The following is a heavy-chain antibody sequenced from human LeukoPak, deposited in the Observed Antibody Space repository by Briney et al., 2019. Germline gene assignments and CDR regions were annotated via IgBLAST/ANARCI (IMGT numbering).Heavy chain of an antibody. CDR1: GGSISSYY. CDR3: ASGGGADAFDI. Sequence: SETLSLTCTVSGGSISSYYWSWIRQPPGKGLEWIGYIYYSGSTNCNPSLKSRVTISVDTSKNQFSLKLSSVTAADTAVYYCASGGGADAFDIWGQGTMVTVSS. CDR2: IYYSGST. J-gene: IGHJ3*02. D-gene: IGHD3-10*01. V-gene: IGHV4-59*01.